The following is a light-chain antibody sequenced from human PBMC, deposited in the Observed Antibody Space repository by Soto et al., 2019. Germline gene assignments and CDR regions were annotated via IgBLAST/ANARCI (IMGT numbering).Light chain of an antibody. CDR1: QSVSSW. V-gene: IGKV1-5*03. CDR2: RAS. CDR3: QQHISYWT. J-gene: IGKJ1*01. Sequence: DIQMTQSPSTLSASVGDRVTITCRASQSVSSWLAWYQQKPGKAPKLLIYRASTLESGVPSRFTGSGSGTEFTLTISSLQPDDFSTYYCQQHISYWTFGQGTKVEIK.